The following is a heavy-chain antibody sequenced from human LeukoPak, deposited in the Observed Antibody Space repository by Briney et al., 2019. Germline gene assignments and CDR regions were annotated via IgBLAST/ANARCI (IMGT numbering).Heavy chain of an antibody. CDR2: IYYSGST. CDR3: ARDDSMAIDY. CDR1: GGSISSSSYY. V-gene: IGHV4-39*07. Sequence: SETLSLTCTVSGGSISSSSYYWGWIRQPPGKGLEWIGSIYYSGSTYYNPSLKSRVTISVDTSKNQFSLKLSSVTAADTAVYYCARDDSMAIDYWGQGTLVTASS. D-gene: IGHD2/OR15-2a*01. J-gene: IGHJ4*02.